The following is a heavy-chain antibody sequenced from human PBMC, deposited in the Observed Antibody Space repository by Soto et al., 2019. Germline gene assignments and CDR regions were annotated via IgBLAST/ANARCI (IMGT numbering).Heavy chain of an antibody. CDR2: IIPIFGTA. V-gene: IGHV1-69*01. CDR1: GGTFSSYA. Sequence: QVQLVQSGAEVKKPGSSVKVSCKASGGTFSSYAISWVRQAPGQGLEWMGGIIPIFGTANYAQKFQGRVTITADESTSTGYMELRSLRSEDTAVYYCARALRIAAATYGMDVWGQGTTVTVSS. CDR3: ARALRIAAATYGMDV. D-gene: IGHD6-13*01. J-gene: IGHJ6*02.